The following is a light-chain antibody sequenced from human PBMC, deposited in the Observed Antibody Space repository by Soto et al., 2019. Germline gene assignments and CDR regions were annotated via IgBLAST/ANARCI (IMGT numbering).Light chain of an antibody. Sequence: QSVLTQPPSASGTPGPRVTMSCAGSSSNTGSNTVNWYQQLPGTAPKLLIYTNNQRPSGVPDRFSGSKSGTSASLAISGLQSEDEADYYCAAWDDSLNGVVFGGGTKVTVL. J-gene: IGLJ2*01. CDR1: SSNTGSNT. CDR3: AAWDDSLNGVV. V-gene: IGLV1-44*01. CDR2: TNN.